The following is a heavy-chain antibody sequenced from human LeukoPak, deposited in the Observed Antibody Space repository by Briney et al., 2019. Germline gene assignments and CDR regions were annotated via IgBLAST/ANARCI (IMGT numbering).Heavy chain of an antibody. Sequence: SETLSLTCTVSGGSISSSSYYWGWIRQPPGKGLEWIGTIYYSGSTYYTPSLKSRVTISVDTSKNQFSLKVSSVTAADTAVYYCARQAVAGVDPWGQGTLVTVSS. D-gene: IGHD6-19*01. CDR2: IYYSGST. J-gene: IGHJ5*02. CDR1: GGSISSSSYY. CDR3: ARQAVAGVDP. V-gene: IGHV4-39*01.